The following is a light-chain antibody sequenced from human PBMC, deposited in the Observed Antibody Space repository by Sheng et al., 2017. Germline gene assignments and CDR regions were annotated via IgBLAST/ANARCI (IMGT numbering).Light chain of an antibody. Sequence: DIQMTQSPSSLSASVGDRVTITCRASQSISSNLNWYQQKPGKAPKLLIYAASSLQSGVPSRFSGSGSGTEFTLTISSLQPEDFATYYCLQHHTDPRTFGPGTKVDI. J-gene: IGKJ3*01. CDR1: QSISSN. CDR3: LQHHTDPRT. CDR2: AAS. V-gene: IGKV1-17*01.